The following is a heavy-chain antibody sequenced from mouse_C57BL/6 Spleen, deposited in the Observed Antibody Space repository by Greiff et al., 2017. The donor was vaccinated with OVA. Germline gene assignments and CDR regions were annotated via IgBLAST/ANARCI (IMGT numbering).Heavy chain of an antibody. CDR3: ARHPRSTMVTTVAMDY. CDR1: GFSLTSYG. J-gene: IGHJ4*01. Sequence: VQLQQSGPGLVAPSQSLSITCTVSGFSLTSYGVHWVRQPPGKGLEWLVVIWSDGSTTYNSALKSRLSISKDNSKSQVFLKMNSLQTDDTAMYYCARHPRSTMVTTVAMDYWGQGTSVTVSS. CDR2: IWSDGST. V-gene: IGHV2-6-1*01. D-gene: IGHD2-2*01.